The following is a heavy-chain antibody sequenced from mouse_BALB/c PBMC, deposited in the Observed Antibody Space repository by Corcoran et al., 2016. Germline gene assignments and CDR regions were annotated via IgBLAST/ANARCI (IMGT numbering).Heavy chain of an antibody. CDR1: GFNIKDTY. J-gene: IGHJ3*01. D-gene: IGHD2-4*01. V-gene: IGHV14-3*02. CDR3: AYYDYDEAY. CDR2: IDPANGNT. Sequence: EVQLQQSGAELVKPGASVKLSCTASGFNIKDTYMHWVKQRPDQGLEWIGRIDPANGNTKYDPKFQGKATITADTSSNTAYLQLSSLTSEDTGVDYCAYYDYDEAYWGQGTLVTVS.